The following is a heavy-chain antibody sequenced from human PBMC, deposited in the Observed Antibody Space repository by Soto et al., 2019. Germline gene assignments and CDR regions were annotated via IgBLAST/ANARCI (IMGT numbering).Heavy chain of an antibody. CDR2: ISAYNGNT. D-gene: IGHD6-19*01. V-gene: IGHV1-18*01. CDR1: GYTFTSYG. CDR3: ARVGYSSGWYGHYYYYYMDV. J-gene: IGHJ6*03. Sequence: QVQLVQSGAEVKKPGASVKVSCKASGYTFTSYGISWVRQAPGQGLEWMGWISAYNGNTNYAQKLQGRVTMTTDTSTSTAYMELRSLRSADTAVYYCARVGYSSGWYGHYYYYYMDVWGKGTTVTVSS.